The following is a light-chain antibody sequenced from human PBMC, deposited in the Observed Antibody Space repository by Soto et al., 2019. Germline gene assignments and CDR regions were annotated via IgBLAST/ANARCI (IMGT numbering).Light chain of an antibody. CDR3: QHYNSYSEA. CDR1: QTISCW. CDR2: KAS. Sequence: DIQMTQSPSTLSGSVGDRVTITCRASQTISCWLAWYQQKPRKAPKLLIYKASTLKSGVPSRFSGSGSGTEFTLTISSLQPDDFATYYCQHYNSYSEAFGQGTKVELK. V-gene: IGKV1-5*03. J-gene: IGKJ1*01.